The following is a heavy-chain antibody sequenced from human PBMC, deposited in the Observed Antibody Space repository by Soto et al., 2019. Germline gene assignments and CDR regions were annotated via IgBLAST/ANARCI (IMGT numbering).Heavy chain of an antibody. CDR2: ISSYNDDK. CDR1: GYTFSSFG. V-gene: IGHV1-18*01. CDR3: ARDLLRETWQTNYRGF. J-gene: IGHJ4*02. D-gene: IGHD2-15*01. Sequence: ASVKVSCKXTGYTFSSFGVSWVRQAPGHGLEWVGWISSYNDDKKYAQKFQGRVTITKDTSTNTAYMELRSLTSDDTCVYYCARDLLRETWQTNYRGFWGQGTPVTVSS.